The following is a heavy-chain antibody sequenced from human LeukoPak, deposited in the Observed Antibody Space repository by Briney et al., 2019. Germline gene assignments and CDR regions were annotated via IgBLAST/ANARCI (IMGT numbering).Heavy chain of an antibody. J-gene: IGHJ6*02. V-gene: IGHV4-34*01. CDR1: GGSFSGYY. CDR3: ARGHPRRGRNYYYGMDV. CDR2: INHSGST. Sequence: SETLSLTCAVYGGSFSGYYWSWIRQPPGKGLEWIGEINHSGSTNYNPSLKSRVTISVDTSKNQFSLKLSSVTAADTAVYYCARGHPRRGRNYYYGMDVWGQGTTVTVSS.